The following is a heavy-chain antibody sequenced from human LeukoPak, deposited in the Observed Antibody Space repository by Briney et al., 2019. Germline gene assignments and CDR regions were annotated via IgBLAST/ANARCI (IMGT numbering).Heavy chain of an antibody. CDR3: ARLVSAVDTATNYFDY. CDR1: GGSIINHN. Sequence: PSETLSLTCSVSGGSIINHNWSWIRQPPGKGLEWIGSINYSGTTYYKSSLKSRVTMSVDTSKSQFSLKLTSVSAADTAVFYCARLVSAVDTATNYFDYWGQGTLVTVSS. V-gene: IGHV4-59*04. J-gene: IGHJ4*02. CDR2: INYSGTT. D-gene: IGHD6-13*01.